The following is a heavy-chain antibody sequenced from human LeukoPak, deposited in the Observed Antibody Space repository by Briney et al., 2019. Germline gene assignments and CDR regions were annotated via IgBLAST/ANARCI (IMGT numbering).Heavy chain of an antibody. D-gene: IGHD5-18*01. CDR1: GYTFTTYG. CDR3: ARDRMDTGTYFDY. CDR2: ISTYNSNT. V-gene: IGHV1-18*01. J-gene: IGHJ4*02. Sequence: ASVTVSCKSSGYTFTTYGITWVRQAPGQGLEWMGWISTYNSNTNYAQKLQGRVTMTTDTSTSTAYMELRSLRSDDTAMYYCARDRMDTGTYFDYWGQGTLVTVSS.